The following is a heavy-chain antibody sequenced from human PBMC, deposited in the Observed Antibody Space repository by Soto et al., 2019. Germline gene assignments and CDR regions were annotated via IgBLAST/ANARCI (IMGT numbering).Heavy chain of an antibody. V-gene: IGHV1-46*01. CDR1: GYTFTHYY. Sequence: QVQLVQSGAEVKKPGASVKLSCRTSGYTFTHYYIHWVRQAPGQGLEWLGIINPASGSTNYAQDFQGRVTLTMDTSTTTVYMDLSGLIAEDTAIFYCARHLASGDHWGQGTLVTVSS. CDR2: INPASGST. J-gene: IGHJ4*02. D-gene: IGHD3-3*02. CDR3: ARHLASGDH.